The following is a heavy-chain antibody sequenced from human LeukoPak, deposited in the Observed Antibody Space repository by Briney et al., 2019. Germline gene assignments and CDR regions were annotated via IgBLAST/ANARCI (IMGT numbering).Heavy chain of an antibody. CDR1: GFTFSSYS. V-gene: IGHV3-21*01. Sequence: GGSLRLSCAASGFTFSSYSMNWVRQAPGKGLEGVSSISSSSSYIYYADSVKGRFTISRDNAKNSLYLQMNSLRAEDTAVYYCAREAVVVVAARSFDYWGPGTLVTVSS. CDR3: AREAVVVVAARSFDY. CDR2: ISSSSSYI. D-gene: IGHD2-15*01. J-gene: IGHJ4*02.